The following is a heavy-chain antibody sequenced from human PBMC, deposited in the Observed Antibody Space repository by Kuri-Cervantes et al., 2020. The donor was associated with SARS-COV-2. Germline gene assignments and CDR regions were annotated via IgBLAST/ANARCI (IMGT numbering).Heavy chain of an antibody. CDR2: INHSGSA. CDR1: GGSFSGFY. J-gene: IGHJ4*02. Sequence: SQTLSLTCAVYGGSFSGFYWSWIRQPPGKGLEWIGEINHSGSANYSPSLKSRVTISVDTSKNQFSLRLSSVTAADTGVYYCARGGVVPVSFDYWGQGTLVTVSS. CDR3: ARGGVVPVSFDY. D-gene: IGHD2-21*01. V-gene: IGHV4-34*01.